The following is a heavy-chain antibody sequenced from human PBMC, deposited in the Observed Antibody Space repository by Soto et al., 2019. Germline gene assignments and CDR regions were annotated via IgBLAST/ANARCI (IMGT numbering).Heavy chain of an antibody. Sequence: PGGSLRLSCAASGFTFSSYSMNWVRQAPGKGLEWVSYISSSSSTIYYADSVKGRFTISRDNAKNSLYLQMNSLRAEDTAVYYCARDRAYDSSGSRGRYFDYWGQGTLVTVSS. D-gene: IGHD3-22*01. J-gene: IGHJ4*02. CDR3: ARDRAYDSSGSRGRYFDY. V-gene: IGHV3-48*01. CDR1: GFTFSSYS. CDR2: ISSSSSTI.